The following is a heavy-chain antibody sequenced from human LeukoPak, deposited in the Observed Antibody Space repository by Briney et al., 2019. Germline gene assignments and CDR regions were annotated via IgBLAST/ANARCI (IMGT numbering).Heavy chain of an antibody. D-gene: IGHD1-26*01. V-gene: IGHV1-69-2*01. CDR1: GYTFTDYY. Sequence: ASVKVSCKVSGYTFTDYYMHWVQQVPGKGLEWMGLVDPEDGETIYAEKFQGRVTITADTSTDTAYMELSSLRSEDTAVYYCATTPYSGSYRPYYFDYWGQGTLVTVSS. CDR2: VDPEDGET. CDR3: ATTPYSGSYRPYYFDY. J-gene: IGHJ4*02.